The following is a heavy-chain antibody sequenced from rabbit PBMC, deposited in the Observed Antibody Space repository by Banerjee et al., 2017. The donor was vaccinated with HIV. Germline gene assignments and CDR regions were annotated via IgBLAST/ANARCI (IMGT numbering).Heavy chain of an antibody. J-gene: IGHJ4*01. CDR2: IDAGSSGST. D-gene: IGHD4-1*01. CDR3: ARDYYNSGWDDLNL. V-gene: IGHV1S40*01. Sequence: QSLEESGGGLVQPGGSLTLSCKASGFSFSSNYYMCWVRQAPGKGLEWIACIDAGSSGSTGYASWAKGRFTISKTSSTTVTLEMTSLTAADTATYFCARDYYNSGWDDLNLWGQGTLVTVS. CDR1: GFSFSSNYY.